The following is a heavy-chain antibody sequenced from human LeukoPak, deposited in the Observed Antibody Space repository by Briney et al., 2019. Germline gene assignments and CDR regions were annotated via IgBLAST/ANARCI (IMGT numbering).Heavy chain of an antibody. Sequence: SETLSLTCAVYGGSFSGYYWSWIRQPPGKGLEWIGEINHSGSTNYNPSLKSRVTISVDTSKNQFSLKLRSVTAADTAVYYCARGLLNLYYYDSSGYYFYFDYWGQGTLVTVSS. V-gene: IGHV4-34*01. CDR3: ARGLLNLYYYDSSGYYFYFDY. D-gene: IGHD3-22*01. CDR2: INHSGST. J-gene: IGHJ4*02. CDR1: GGSFSGYY.